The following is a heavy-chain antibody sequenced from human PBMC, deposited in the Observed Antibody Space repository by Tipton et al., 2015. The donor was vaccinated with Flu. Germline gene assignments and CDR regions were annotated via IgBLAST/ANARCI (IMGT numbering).Heavy chain of an antibody. CDR3: VKEGWLQSGEYFQH. J-gene: IGHJ1*01. CDR2: ISYDGSNK. D-gene: IGHD5-24*01. CDR1: GFTFSSYG. V-gene: IGHV3-30*18. Sequence: QVQLVQSGGGVVQPGRSLRLSCAASGFTFSSYGMHWVRQAPGKGLEWVAVISYDGSNKYYADSVKGRFTISRDNSKNTLYLQMNSLRAEDTAVYYCVKEGWLQSGEYFQHWGRGTLVTVSS.